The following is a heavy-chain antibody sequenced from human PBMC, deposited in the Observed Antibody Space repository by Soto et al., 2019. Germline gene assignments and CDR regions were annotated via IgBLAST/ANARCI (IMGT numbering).Heavy chain of an antibody. CDR3: ARDQSAATGDDAFDL. V-gene: IGHV4-30-2*01. Sequence: QLQLRESGSGLVKPSQTLSLTCVVSGGSIRSGGYLWSWIRQPPGKGLEWIGYIHHSGSPYYNPSLKSRVTRSADMSHNQFSLNRNSVTAADTPVYYWARDQSAATGDDAFDLWGQGTMVTVSS. CDR2: IHHSGSP. CDR1: GGSIRSGGYL. D-gene: IGHD6-25*01. J-gene: IGHJ3*01.